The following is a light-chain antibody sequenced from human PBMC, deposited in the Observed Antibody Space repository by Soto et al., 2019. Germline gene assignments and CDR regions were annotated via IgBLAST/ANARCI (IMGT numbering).Light chain of an antibody. J-gene: IGKJ2*01. V-gene: IGKV3-11*01. CDR3: HHRSKWPYT. Sequence: DIVLTQSPATLSLSPGERATLSCWASQNIDAYLLWFQQKPGQPPRLLIYDASNRASGIPARFSGSGSGTDYTLTISRLEPEDFAVYFCHHRSKWPYTFGPGTKLEIK. CDR1: QNIDAY. CDR2: DAS.